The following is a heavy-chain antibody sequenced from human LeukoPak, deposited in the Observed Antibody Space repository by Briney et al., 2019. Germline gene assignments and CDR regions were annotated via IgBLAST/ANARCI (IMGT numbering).Heavy chain of an antibody. V-gene: IGHV4-39*01. CDR3: ARHVDTMIRGDSGYIQY. Sequence: SETLSLTCSVSGDSISNNNQYYWGWIRQPPGKGLAWIGIIDHSGDTDYTSSLKSRITISRDTSKNQFSLSLRSVTAADTTVYYCARHVDTMIRGDSGYIQYWGQGTLVTVSA. J-gene: IGHJ1*01. D-gene: IGHD3-10*01. CDR2: IDHSGDT. CDR1: GDSISNNNQYY.